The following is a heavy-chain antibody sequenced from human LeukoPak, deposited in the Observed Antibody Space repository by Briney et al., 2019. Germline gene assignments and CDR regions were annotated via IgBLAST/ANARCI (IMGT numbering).Heavy chain of an antibody. CDR1: GGSISSSSYY. J-gene: IGHJ4*02. V-gene: IGHV4-39*02. CDR2: IYYSGST. CDR3: ARDGSQRYYDSSGYYYY. Sequence: SETLSLTCTVSGGSISSSSYYWGWIRQPPGKGLEWIGSIYYSGSTYYNPSLKSRVTISVDTSKNQFSLKLSSVTAADTAVYYCARDGSQRYYDSSGYYYYWGQGTLVTVSS. D-gene: IGHD3-22*01.